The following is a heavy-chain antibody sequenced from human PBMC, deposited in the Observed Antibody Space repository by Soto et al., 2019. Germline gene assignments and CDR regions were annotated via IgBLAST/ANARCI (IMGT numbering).Heavy chain of an antibody. J-gene: IGHJ6*02. CDR1: GGSISNGGYY. V-gene: IGHV4-30-4*08. Sequence: SETLPLTCTVSGGSISNGGYYLSWIRQHPGKGLEWIGYIYYSGSTYYNPSRKSRVTISVDTSENQFSLTLSCVTAADTAVYYCAREGALLFGGNPDYYADLAVWGQGTPVTVSS. D-gene: IGHD2-15*01. CDR2: IYYSGST. CDR3: AREGALLFGGNPDYYADLAV.